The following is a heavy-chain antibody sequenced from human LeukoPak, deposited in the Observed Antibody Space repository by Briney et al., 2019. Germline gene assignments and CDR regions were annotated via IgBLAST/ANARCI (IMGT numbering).Heavy chain of an antibody. J-gene: IGHJ6*03. D-gene: IGHD3-16*01. CDR2: IYYSGST. V-gene: IGHV4-59*01. CDR1: GGSISSYY. CDR3: ARFYGYYYYYYMDV. Sequence: PSETLSLTCTISGGSISSYYWSWIRQPPGKGLEWIGYIYYSGSTNYNPSLKSRVTISVDTSKNQFSLKLSSVTAADTAVYYCARFYGYYYYYYMDVWGKGTTVTVSS.